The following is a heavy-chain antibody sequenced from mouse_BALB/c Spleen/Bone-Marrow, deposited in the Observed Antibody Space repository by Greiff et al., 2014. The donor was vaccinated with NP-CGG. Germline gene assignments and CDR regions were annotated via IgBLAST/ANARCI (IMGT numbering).Heavy chain of an antibody. CDR2: IYPGDGDT. Sequence: VQLQQSGAELVRPGSSVKISCKASGYAFSSYWMNWVKQRPGQGLEWIGQIYPGDGDTNYNGKFKGKATLTADKSSSTAYMQLSSLTSEDSAVYFCARGVPMDYWGQGISVTVSS. V-gene: IGHV1-80*01. CDR1: GYAFSSYW. J-gene: IGHJ4*01. CDR3: ARGVPMDY.